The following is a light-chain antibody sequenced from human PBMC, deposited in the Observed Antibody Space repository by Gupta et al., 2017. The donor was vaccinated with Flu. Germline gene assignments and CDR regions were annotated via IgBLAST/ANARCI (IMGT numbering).Light chain of an antibody. CDR2: ETS. CDR3: HQYGTSLMWT. J-gene: IGKJ1*01. V-gene: IGKV3-20*01. CDR1: QSLTSRN. Sequence: IVLPQSPGTLSLFPGERATLSCRASQSLTSRNLAWYQQKPGQAPRRLIYETSNRASGIPDRFSGHGSGTDFTLTISRLEPEDCAGDHCHQYGTSLMWTFGQGTKVEIK.